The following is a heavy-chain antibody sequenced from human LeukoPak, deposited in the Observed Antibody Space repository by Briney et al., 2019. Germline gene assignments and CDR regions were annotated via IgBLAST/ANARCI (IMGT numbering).Heavy chain of an antibody. Sequence: GASVKVSCKASGYTFTSYAMHWVRQAPGQRLEWMGWTNAGNGNTKYSQKFQGRVTITRDTSASTAYMELSSLRSEDTAVYYCARGVGGRNYYYGMDVWGKGTTVTVSS. J-gene: IGHJ6*04. D-gene: IGHD1-26*01. CDR1: GYTFTSYA. CDR2: TNAGNGNT. V-gene: IGHV1-3*01. CDR3: ARGVGGRNYYYGMDV.